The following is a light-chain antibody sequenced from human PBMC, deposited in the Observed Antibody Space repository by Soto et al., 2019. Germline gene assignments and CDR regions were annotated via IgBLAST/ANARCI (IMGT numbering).Light chain of an antibody. CDR3: NSYTSSSTYV. V-gene: IGLV2-14*01. Sequence: QSALTQPASVSGSPGQSITISCTGTSSDVGGYNYVSWFQQHPGKAPKLMIYDVRNRPSGISNRFSGYKSGNTASLTISGLQAEDAADYYCNSYTSSSTYVFGTGTKVTVL. CDR1: SSDVGGYNY. CDR2: DVR. J-gene: IGLJ1*01.